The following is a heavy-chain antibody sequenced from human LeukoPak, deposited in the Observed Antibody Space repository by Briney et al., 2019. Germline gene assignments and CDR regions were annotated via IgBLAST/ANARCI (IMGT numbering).Heavy chain of an antibody. CDR1: GYTLTELS. D-gene: IGHD3-22*01. Sequence: APVKVSCKVSGYTLTELSMHWVRQAPGKGLEWMGGFDPEDGETIYAQKFQGRVTMTEDTSTDTAYMELSSLRSEDTAVYYCATHDSSGYYPQIYYGMDVWGQGTTVTVSS. CDR3: ATHDSSGYYPQIYYGMDV. CDR2: FDPEDGET. V-gene: IGHV1-24*01. J-gene: IGHJ6*02.